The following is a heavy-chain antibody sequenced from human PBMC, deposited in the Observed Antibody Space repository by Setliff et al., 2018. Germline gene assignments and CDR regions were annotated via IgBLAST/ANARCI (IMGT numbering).Heavy chain of an antibody. CDR1: GYTFTSYD. CDR2: MNPNSGNT. J-gene: IGHJ4*02. CDR3: ARVESRYSSSWYFFDY. V-gene: IGHV1-8*03. Sequence: GASVKVSCKASGYTFTSYDINWVRQATGQGLEWMGWMNPNSGNTGYAQKFQGRVTITRNTSISTAYMELSSLRSEDTAVYYCARVESRYSSSWYFFDYWGQGTPVTVSS. D-gene: IGHD6-13*01.